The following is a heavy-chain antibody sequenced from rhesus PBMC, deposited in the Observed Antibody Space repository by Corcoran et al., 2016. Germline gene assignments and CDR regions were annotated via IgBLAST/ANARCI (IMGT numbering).Heavy chain of an antibody. D-gene: IGHD2-8*01. V-gene: IGHV4-65*01. CDR1: GGSISSSNW. Sequence: QVQLQESGPGLVKPSETLSLTCAVSGGSISSSNWWRWLRQSPGTGLEGVGYIDGGSGSTSYNPSLKSRVTISTDTSKNQFSLKLSSVTAADTAVYYCARRRGCSGGVCYAEKSSFDFWGQGLRVTVSS. CDR3: ARRRGCSGGVCYAEKSSFDF. J-gene: IGHJ3*01. CDR2: IDGGSGST.